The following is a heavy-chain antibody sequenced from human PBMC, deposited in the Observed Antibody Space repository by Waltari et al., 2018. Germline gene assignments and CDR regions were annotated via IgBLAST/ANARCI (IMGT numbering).Heavy chain of an antibody. D-gene: IGHD3-10*01. CDR1: GYTLTDLS. Sequence: QVQLVQSGAEVKKPGASVKVSCKVSGYTLTDLSMPWVRQAPGKGLEWMGGFDPEDGETIYAQKFQGRVTMTEDTSTDTAYMELSSLRSEDTAVYYCATPNPHYYPLLSFDIWGQGTMVTVSS. CDR3: ATPNPHYYPLLSFDI. V-gene: IGHV1-24*01. CDR2: FDPEDGET. J-gene: IGHJ3*02.